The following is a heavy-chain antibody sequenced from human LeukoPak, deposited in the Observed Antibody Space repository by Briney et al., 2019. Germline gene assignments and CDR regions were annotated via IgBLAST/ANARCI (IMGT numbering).Heavy chain of an antibody. Sequence: SETLSLTCFVSNGSITRTSYWAWIRQSPGKGLEWIGTTSSGGSAYYKTSLKSRVTISVDTSKTQLSLRLTSVTAADTAVYYCARQGGGDFVDSWGQGTLVSVS. D-gene: IGHD4-17*01. CDR2: TSSGGSA. CDR1: NGSITRTSY. CDR3: ARQGGGDFVDS. J-gene: IGHJ4*02. V-gene: IGHV4-39*01.